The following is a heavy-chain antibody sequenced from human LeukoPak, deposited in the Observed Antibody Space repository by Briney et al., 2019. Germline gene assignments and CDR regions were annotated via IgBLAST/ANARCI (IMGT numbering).Heavy chain of an antibody. CDR1: GFIFSDYY. D-gene: IGHD6-19*01. J-gene: IGHJ4*02. CDR2: ITSSGSTK. CDR3: ASQFTESNGWYFDY. Sequence: GGSLRPSCAASGFIFSDYYMSWIRQAPGKGPEWVAYITSSGSTKYYANSVRGRFTISRDNGGNSLYLEMNSLRAEDTAVYYCASQFTESNGWYFDYWGQGTQVTVSS. V-gene: IGHV3-11*04.